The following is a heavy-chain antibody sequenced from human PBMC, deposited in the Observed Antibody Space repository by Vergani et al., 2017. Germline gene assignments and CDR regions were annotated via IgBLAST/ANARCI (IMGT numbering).Heavy chain of an antibody. V-gene: IGHV4-39*07. CDR2: IYYSGST. J-gene: IGHJ4*02. CDR3: ASSTSSSWYFLDY. CDR1: GGSISSSSYY. D-gene: IGHD6-13*01. Sequence: QVQLQESGPGLVKPSQTLSLTCTVSGGSISSSSYYWGWIRQPPGKGLEWIGSIYYSGSTYYNPSLKSRVTISVDTSKNQFSLKLSSVTAADTAVYYCASSTSSSWYFLDYWGQGTLVTVSS.